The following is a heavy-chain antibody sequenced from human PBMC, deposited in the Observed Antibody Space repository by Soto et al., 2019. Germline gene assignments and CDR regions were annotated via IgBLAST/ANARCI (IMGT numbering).Heavy chain of an antibody. J-gene: IGHJ1*01. CDR2: INWNSGSI. CDR1: GFTFDDYA. D-gene: IGHD6-13*01. CDR3: VKDESINWYSGHFRH. V-gene: IGHV3-9*01. Sequence: GGSLRLSCAASGFTFDDYAMHWVRQVPGKGLEWVSGINWNSGSIGHADSVKGRFAISRDNAKNSLHLQMNSLRAEDTAFYYCVKDESINWYSGHFRHWGQGTLVTVS.